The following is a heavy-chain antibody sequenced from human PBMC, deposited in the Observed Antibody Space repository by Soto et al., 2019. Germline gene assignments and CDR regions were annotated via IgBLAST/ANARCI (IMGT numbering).Heavy chain of an antibody. CDR2: IKSKTDGGTT. CDR3: TTELWFGGFLRPY. Sequence: GGSLRLSCAVSGFTFSNAWMNWVRQAPGKGLEWVGRIKSKTDGGTTDYAAPVKGRFTISRDDSKNTLYLQMNSLKTEDTALYYCTTELWFGGFLRPYWGQGTLVTASS. J-gene: IGHJ4*02. D-gene: IGHD3-10*01. V-gene: IGHV3-15*07. CDR1: GFTFSNAW.